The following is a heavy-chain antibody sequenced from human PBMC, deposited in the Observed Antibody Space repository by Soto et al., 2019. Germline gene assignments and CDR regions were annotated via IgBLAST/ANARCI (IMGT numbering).Heavy chain of an antibody. D-gene: IGHD6-13*01. CDR3: AKDLRAAAAIDY. Sequence: LRLSCAASGFTFSSYCMHWVRQAPCKGLEWVAVISYDGSNKYYADSVKGRFTISRDNSKNTLYLQMNSLRAEDTAVYYCAKDLRAAAAIDYWGQGTLVTVSS. V-gene: IGHV3-30*18. CDR1: GFTFSSYC. CDR2: ISYDGSNK. J-gene: IGHJ4*02.